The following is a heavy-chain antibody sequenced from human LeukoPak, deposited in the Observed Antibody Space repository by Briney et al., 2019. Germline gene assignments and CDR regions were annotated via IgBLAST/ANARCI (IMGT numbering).Heavy chain of an antibody. CDR3: ASSKNHYCRY. CDR2: IHQDEGGK. Sequence: PGGTLRLSCAASGFTFSDCWMTWVRQTPGKGLQWVASIHQDEGGKQYLDSVRGRFTISRDNSKSSLYLQMNSLTVDDTGIYYCASSKNHYCRYWGQGTLVTVSS. CDR1: GFTFSDCW. V-gene: IGHV3-7*05. J-gene: IGHJ4*02.